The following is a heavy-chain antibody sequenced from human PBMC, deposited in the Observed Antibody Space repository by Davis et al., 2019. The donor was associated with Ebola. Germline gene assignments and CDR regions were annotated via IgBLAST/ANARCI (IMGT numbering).Heavy chain of an antibody. J-gene: IGHJ4*02. CDR2: INHSGST. Sequence: SETLSLTCAVYGGSFSGYYWSWIRQPPGKGLEWIGEINHSGSTNYNPSLKSRVTISVDTSKIHFSLKLSSVTAADTAVYYCARHGEWLRTYFDYWGQGTLVTVSS. CDR1: GGSFSGYY. D-gene: IGHD5-12*01. V-gene: IGHV4-34*01. CDR3: ARHGEWLRTYFDY.